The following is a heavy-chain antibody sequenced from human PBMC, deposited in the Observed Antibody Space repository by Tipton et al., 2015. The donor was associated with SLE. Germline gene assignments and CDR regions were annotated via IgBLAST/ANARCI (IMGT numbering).Heavy chain of an antibody. CDR1: GFTFSNYA. CDR2: ISGSGGNT. V-gene: IGHV3-23*01. CDR3: VKEGLIVIRAPLIDY. Sequence: SLRLSCAASGFTFSNYAMSWVRQAPGKGLEWISAISGSGGNTYYADSVKGRLTVSRDNSKNTLYLQMNSLSPEDTALYYCVKEGLIVIRAPLIDYWGQGTVVTVYS. J-gene: IGHJ4*02. D-gene: IGHD2-15*01.